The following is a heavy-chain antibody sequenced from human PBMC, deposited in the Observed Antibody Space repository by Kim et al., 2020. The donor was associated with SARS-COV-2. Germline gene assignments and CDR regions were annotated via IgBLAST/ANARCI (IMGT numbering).Heavy chain of an antibody. CDR3: ARGGYCSSTSCYSTGWYYYYYMDV. CDR1: GGSFSGYY. J-gene: IGHJ6*03. D-gene: IGHD2-2*01. Sequence: SETLSLTCAVYGGSFSGYYWSWIRQPPGKGLEWIGEINHSGSTNYNPSLKSRVTISVDTSKNQFSLKLSSVTAADTAVYYCARGGYCSSTSCYSTGWYYYYYMDVWGKGTTVTVSS. CDR2: INHSGST. V-gene: IGHV4-34*01.